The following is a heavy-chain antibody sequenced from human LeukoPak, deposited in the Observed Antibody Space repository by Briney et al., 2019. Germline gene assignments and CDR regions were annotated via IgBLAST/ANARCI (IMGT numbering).Heavy chain of an antibody. D-gene: IGHD2-15*01. V-gene: IGHV3-9*01. Sequence: GGSLRLSCAASGFTFDDYAMHWVRQAPGKGLEWVSGISWNSGSIGYADSVKGRFTISRDNAKNSLYLQMNSLRAEDTALYYCAKGMMVAASADAFDIWGQGTMVTVSS. CDR3: AKGMMVAASADAFDI. J-gene: IGHJ3*02. CDR2: ISWNSGSI. CDR1: GFTFDDYA.